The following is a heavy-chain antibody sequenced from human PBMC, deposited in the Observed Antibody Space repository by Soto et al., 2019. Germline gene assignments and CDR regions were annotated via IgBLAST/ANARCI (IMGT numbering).Heavy chain of an antibody. CDR3: AKDSKGNYVHYFGP. Sequence: EVQLLESGGGLVQPGGSLRLSCEASGFTLSSYAMSWVRQAPGKGLEWVSSISASGGSTYYADSVKGRFTISRDNSKNTLYLQMHSLRGEDTAVYYCAKDSKGNYVHYFGPWGQGTLVTVSS. D-gene: IGHD3-10*02. CDR1: GFTLSSYA. J-gene: IGHJ5*02. CDR2: ISASGGST. V-gene: IGHV3-23*01.